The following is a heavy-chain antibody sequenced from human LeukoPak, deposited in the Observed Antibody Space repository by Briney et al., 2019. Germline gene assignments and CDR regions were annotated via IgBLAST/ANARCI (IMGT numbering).Heavy chain of an antibody. CDR1: GGSISSSSYY. V-gene: IGHV4-61*05. D-gene: IGHD5-18*01. J-gene: IGHJ3*02. Sequence: SETLSLTCTVSGGSISSSSYYWSWIRQPPGKGLEWIGYIYYSGSTNYSPSLKSRVTISVDTSKNQFSLKLSSVTAADTAVYYCARSEYSYGADAFDIWGQGTMVTVSS. CDR2: IYYSGST. CDR3: ARSEYSYGADAFDI.